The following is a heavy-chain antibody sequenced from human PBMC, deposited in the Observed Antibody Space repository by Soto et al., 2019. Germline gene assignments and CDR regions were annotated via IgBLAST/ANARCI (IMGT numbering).Heavy chain of an antibody. V-gene: IGHV4-30-4*01. CDR2: IYYTGKT. CDR1: GDYIHVGGYY. D-gene: IGHD2-2*01. Sequence: SETLSLTCSVSGDYIHVGGYYWTWIRQRPGKGLEWMGYIYYTGKTYYNPSLESRLSMSVDRSKNQFSLRLTSVTAADTAVYFCGRDLTSNANCIDPWGQGTLVTVSS. CDR3: GRDLTSNANCIDP. J-gene: IGHJ5*02.